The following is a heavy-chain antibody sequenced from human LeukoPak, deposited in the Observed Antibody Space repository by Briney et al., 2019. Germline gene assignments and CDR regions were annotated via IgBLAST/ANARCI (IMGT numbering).Heavy chain of an antibody. D-gene: IGHD1-1*01. CDR2: IQNDGIDK. CDR1: GFTFSDHG. J-gene: IGHJ4*02. V-gene: IGHV3-30*02. CDR3: AKDQKLEPFYS. Sequence: GGSLRLSCAASGFTFSDHGTHWVRQAPGEGLEGVAFIQNDGIDKFYADSVRGRFTVSRDNSKNTVYLQMNSLRVEDTAVYYCAKDQKLEPFYSWGQGTLVTVSS.